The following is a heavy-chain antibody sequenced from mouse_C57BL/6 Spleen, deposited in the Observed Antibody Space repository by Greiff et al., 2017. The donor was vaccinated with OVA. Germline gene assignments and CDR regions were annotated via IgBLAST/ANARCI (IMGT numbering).Heavy chain of an antibody. Sequence: VQLQQSGAELVRPGASVTLSCKASGYTFTDYEMHWVKQTPVHGLEWIGAIDPETGGTAYNQKFKGKAILTADKSSSTAYMELRSLTSEDSAVYYCTREDLTTVVATEYFDVWGTGTTVTVSS. CDR1: GYTFTDYE. CDR3: TREDLTTVVATEYFDV. V-gene: IGHV1-15*01. CDR2: IDPETGGT. D-gene: IGHD1-1*01. J-gene: IGHJ1*03.